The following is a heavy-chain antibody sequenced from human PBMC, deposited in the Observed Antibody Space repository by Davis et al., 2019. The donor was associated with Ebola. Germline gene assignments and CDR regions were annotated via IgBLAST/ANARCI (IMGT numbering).Heavy chain of an antibody. CDR3: ARDRDETGYSFDY. CDR1: GFTFSNFV. CDR2: IRGNGVTT. Sequence: GGSLRLSCAASGFTFSNFVMHWVCQAPGKGLEYVSAIRGNGVTTYYANSVRDRFTISRDNSKNTLYLQMGSLRREDMAVYYCARDRDETGYSFDYWGRGTLVTVSS. D-gene: IGHD3-9*01. J-gene: IGHJ4*02. V-gene: IGHV3-64*01.